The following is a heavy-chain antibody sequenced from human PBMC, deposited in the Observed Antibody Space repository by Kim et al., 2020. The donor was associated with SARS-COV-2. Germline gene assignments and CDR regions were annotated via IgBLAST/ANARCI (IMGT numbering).Heavy chain of an antibody. CDR1: GYTFTSYG. CDR3: ARDPFGYYDILTGYYKSSAFDI. CDR2: ISAYNGNT. D-gene: IGHD3-9*01. Sequence: ASVKVSCKASGYTFTSYGISWVRQAPGQGLEWMGWISAYNGNTNYAQNLQGRVTMTTDTSTSTAYMELRSLRSDDTAVYYCARDPFGYYDILTGYYKSSAFDIWGQVTMVTVSS. J-gene: IGHJ3*02. V-gene: IGHV1-18*01.